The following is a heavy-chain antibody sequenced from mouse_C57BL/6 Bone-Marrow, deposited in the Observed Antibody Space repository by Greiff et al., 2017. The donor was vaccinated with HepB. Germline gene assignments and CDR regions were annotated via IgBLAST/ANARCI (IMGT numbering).Heavy chain of an antibody. CDR3: ARDRKDWFAY. Sequence: EVHLVESGGGLVKPGGSLKLSCAASGFTFSSYAMSWVRQTPEKRLEWVATISDGGSYTYYPDNVKGRFTISRDNAKNNLYLQMSHLKSEDTAMYYCARDRKDWFAYWGQGTLVTVSA. CDR2: ISDGGSYT. J-gene: IGHJ3*01. CDR1: GFTFSSYA. V-gene: IGHV5-4*01.